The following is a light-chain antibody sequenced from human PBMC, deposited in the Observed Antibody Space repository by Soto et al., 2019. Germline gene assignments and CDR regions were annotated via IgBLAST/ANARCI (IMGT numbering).Light chain of an antibody. Sequence: DIVMTQSPATLSVAPGERVTFSCRASQGVSRKLAWYQHKPGQAPRLLIYGESSRAGGIPDRFSGSGSGTDFTLTISRLEPEDFVVYHCQQYGSLPPTFGQGTKVDI. J-gene: IGKJ1*01. V-gene: IGKV3-20*01. CDR3: QQYGSLPPT. CDR1: QGVSRK. CDR2: GES.